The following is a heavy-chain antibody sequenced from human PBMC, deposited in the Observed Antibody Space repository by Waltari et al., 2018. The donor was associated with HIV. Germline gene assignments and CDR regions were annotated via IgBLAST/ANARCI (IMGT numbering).Heavy chain of an antibody. D-gene: IGHD2-15*01. CDR3: AEGYGAFDFDY. CDR1: ENAFSGSV. CDR2: IDTKTGSP. V-gene: IGHV7-4-1*01. Sequence: QVQLHQSPSQFKKPGTSVKISCTSSENAFSGSVINWVRQAPGQGLEWIGLIDTKTGSPTYAQVFSGLLILSLDTSVTTSYLQIRALKTNDTATYYCAEGYGAFDFDYWGQGTLITVSP. J-gene: IGHJ4*02.